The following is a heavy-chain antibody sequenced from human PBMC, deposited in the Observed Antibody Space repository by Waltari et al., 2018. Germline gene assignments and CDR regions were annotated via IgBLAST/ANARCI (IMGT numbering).Heavy chain of an antibody. CDR3: ARGGGVTPALFDY. V-gene: IGHV3-30*01. Sequence: QVQLVESGGGVVQPGRSLRLSCAASGFTCRSYAMHWVRQAPGKGLEWVAVISYDGSNKYYADSVKGRFTISRDNSKNTLYLQMNSLRAEDTAVYYCARGGGVTPALFDYWGQGTLVTVSS. D-gene: IGHD3-16*01. CDR1: GFTCRSYA. J-gene: IGHJ4*02. CDR2: ISYDGSNK.